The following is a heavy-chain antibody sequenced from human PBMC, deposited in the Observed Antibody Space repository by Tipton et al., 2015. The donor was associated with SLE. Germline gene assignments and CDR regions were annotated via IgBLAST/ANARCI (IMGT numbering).Heavy chain of an antibody. J-gene: IGHJ4*02. CDR3: AIRSVAGLGSVDY. V-gene: IGHV1-18*01. CDR1: GYTFNTRG. Sequence: QSGAEVKKPGASVRVSCKASGYTFNTRGFIWVRQAPGQGLEWMGWITPYNGQSDFAQNFQARATMATDTSTGTAYLELRTLRSDDTAVYYCAIRSVAGLGSVDYWGQGTLVTVSS. CDR2: ITPYNGQS. D-gene: IGHD6-19*01.